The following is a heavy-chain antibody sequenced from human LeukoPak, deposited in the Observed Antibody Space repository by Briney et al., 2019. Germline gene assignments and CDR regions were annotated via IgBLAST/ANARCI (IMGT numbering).Heavy chain of an antibody. CDR1: GFTFSSYW. J-gene: IGHJ4*02. CDR3: ARDHKRLRSLSGYTY. D-gene: IGHD3-22*01. CDR2: IKQDGSEK. Sequence: RPGGSLRLSCAASGFTFSSYWMSWVRQAPGQGLDGVANIKQDGSEKYYLDSVKGRFTISRVNAQNSPYLQMNSLRAEDSAVYYCARDHKRLRSLSGYTYWGQGTLVTVSS. V-gene: IGHV3-7*01.